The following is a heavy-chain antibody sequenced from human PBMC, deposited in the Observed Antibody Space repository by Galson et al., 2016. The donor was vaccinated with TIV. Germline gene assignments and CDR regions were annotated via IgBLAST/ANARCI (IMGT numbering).Heavy chain of an antibody. CDR2: INTDTGHP. J-gene: IGHJ4*02. CDR3: AREKAGTGY. D-gene: IGHD6-19*01. Sequence: SVKVSCKASGYTFRNYAMNWMRQAPGQGFEWMGWINTDTGHPTYAQGFTGRFVFSLDTSVDTAYLEITSLRTEDTAVYYCAREKAGTGYWGQGTLITVSS. V-gene: IGHV7-4-1*02. CDR1: GYTFRNYA.